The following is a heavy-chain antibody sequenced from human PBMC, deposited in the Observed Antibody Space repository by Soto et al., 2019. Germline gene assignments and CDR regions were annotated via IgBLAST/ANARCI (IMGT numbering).Heavy chain of an antibody. CDR1: GGTFSSYA. Sequence: SVKVSCKASGGTFSSYAISWVRQAPGQELEWMGGIIPIFGTANYAQKFQGRVTITADKSTSTAYMELSSLRSEDTAVYYCARVGIAAAGYYFDYWGQGTLVTVSS. J-gene: IGHJ4*02. CDR2: IIPIFGTA. V-gene: IGHV1-69*06. D-gene: IGHD6-13*01. CDR3: ARVGIAAAGYYFDY.